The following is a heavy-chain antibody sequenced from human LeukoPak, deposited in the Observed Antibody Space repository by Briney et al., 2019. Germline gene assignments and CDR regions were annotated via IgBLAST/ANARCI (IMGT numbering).Heavy chain of an antibody. D-gene: IGHD5-12*01. CDR2: ISAYNGNT. CDR3: ARAPSGLRSGVLDY. Sequence: VASVKVSCKASGYTFTSYGISWVRQAPGQGLEWMGWISAYNGNTNYAQKLQGRVTMTTDTSTSTAYMELRSLRSDDTAVYYCARAPSGLRSGVLDYWGQGTLATVSS. J-gene: IGHJ4*02. CDR1: GYTFTSYG. V-gene: IGHV1-18*01.